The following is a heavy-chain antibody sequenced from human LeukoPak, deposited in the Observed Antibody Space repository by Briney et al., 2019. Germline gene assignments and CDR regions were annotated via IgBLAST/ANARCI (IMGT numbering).Heavy chain of an antibody. CDR1: GYTFTSYG. V-gene: IGHV1-18*01. J-gene: IGHJ4*02. CDR2: INADNGNT. Sequence: GASVKVSCKASGYTFTSYGISWVRQAPGQGLEWMGWINADNGNTKYSQKFQGRVTITRDTSASTAYMELSSLRSEDTAVYYCARGDGSGSSFDYWGQGTLVTVSS. CDR3: ARGDGSGSSFDY. D-gene: IGHD3-10*01.